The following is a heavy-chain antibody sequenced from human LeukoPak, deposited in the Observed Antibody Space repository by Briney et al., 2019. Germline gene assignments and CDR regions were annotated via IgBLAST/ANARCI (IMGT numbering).Heavy chain of an antibody. CDR1: GYTFTSYG. Sequence: GASVKVSCKASGYTFTSYGISWVRQAPGQGLEWMGWISAYNGNTNYAQKLQGRVTMTTDTSTSTAYMELRSLRSDDTAVYYCARSHYYDFWSGNTRPTTMSYGMDVWGQGTTVTVSS. CDR2: ISAYNGNT. J-gene: IGHJ6*02. D-gene: IGHD3-3*01. V-gene: IGHV1-18*01. CDR3: ARSHYYDFWSGNTRPTTMSYGMDV.